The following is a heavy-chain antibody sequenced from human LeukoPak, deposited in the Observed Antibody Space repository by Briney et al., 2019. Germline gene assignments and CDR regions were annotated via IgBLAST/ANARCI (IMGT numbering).Heavy chain of an antibody. Sequence: ASVTVSCKASGYTFTGYYMHWVRQAPGQGVAGMGWINPNSGGTNYAQKFQGRVTMTRDTSISTAYMGLSRLRSDDTAVYYCSRPGDTAMVEDYYYGMDVWGQGTTVTVSS. V-gene: IGHV1-2*02. D-gene: IGHD5-18*01. CDR1: GYTFTGYY. CDR2: INPNSGGT. J-gene: IGHJ6*02. CDR3: SRPGDTAMVEDYYYGMDV.